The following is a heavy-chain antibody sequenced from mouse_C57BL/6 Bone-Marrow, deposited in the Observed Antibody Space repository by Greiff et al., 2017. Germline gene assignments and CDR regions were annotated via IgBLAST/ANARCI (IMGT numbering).Heavy chain of an antibody. Sequence: VQLQQSGPELVKPGASVKISCKASGYTFTDYYMNWVKQSHGKSLEWIGDINPNNGGTSYNQKFKGKATLTVDKSSSTAYMELRSLTSEDSAVYYCAREGVNYYGSSYWYFDVWGTGTTVTVSS. V-gene: IGHV1-26*01. J-gene: IGHJ1*03. CDR2: INPNNGGT. D-gene: IGHD1-1*01. CDR3: AREGVNYYGSSYWYFDV. CDR1: GYTFTDYY.